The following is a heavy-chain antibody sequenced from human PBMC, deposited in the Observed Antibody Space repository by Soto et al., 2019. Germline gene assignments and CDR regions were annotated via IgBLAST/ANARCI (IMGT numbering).Heavy chain of an antibody. V-gene: IGHV1-69*13. CDR3: AREGGGSYTPFDY. CDR2: IIPIFGTA. Sequence: SVKVSCKASGGTFSSYAISWVRQAPGQGLKWMGGIIPIFGTANYAQKFQGRVTITADESTSTAYMELSSLRSEDTAVYYCAREGGGSYTPFDYWGQGTLVTVSS. D-gene: IGHD1-26*01. CDR1: GGTFSSYA. J-gene: IGHJ4*02.